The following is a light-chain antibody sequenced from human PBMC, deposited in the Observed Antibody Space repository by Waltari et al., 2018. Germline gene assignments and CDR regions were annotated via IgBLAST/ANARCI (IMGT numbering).Light chain of an antibody. CDR3: QACDSGACV. J-gene: IGLJ1*01. CDR1: NLGSKY. V-gene: IGLV3-1*01. CDR2: RDD. Sequence: SYEVTQPPSVSVSPRQRATITCSGENLGSKYVSWYQQKSGQSPVLVVYRDDKRPSGIPERCIDSDSGNTATLTISGTQPMDEADYYCQACDSGACVFGAGTKVTVL.